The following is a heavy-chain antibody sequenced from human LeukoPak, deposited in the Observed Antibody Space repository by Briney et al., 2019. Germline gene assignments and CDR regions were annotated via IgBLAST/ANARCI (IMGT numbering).Heavy chain of an antibody. V-gene: IGHV3-30-3*01. CDR1: GFTLNNYA. CDR2: ISYDGSNE. J-gene: IGHJ5*02. CDR3: ARDQIGYCSGGSCRNWFDP. Sequence: GGSLRLSCAASGFTLNNYAIHWVRQAPGKGLEWVAVISYDGSNEYYADSVKGRFTISRDNSKNTLYLQMDSLRADDTAVYYCARDQIGYCSGGSCRNWFDPWGQGTLVTVSS. D-gene: IGHD2-15*01.